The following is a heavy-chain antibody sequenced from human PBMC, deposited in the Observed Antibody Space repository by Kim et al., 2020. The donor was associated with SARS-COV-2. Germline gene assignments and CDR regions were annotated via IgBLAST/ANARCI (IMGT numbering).Heavy chain of an antibody. CDR2: ISAYNGNT. V-gene: IGHV1-18*04. Sequence: ASVKVSCKASGYTFTSYGISWVRQAPGQGLEWMGWISAYNGNTNYAQKLQGRVTMTTDTSTSTAYMELRSLRSDDTAVYYCARDFKGTGYSSSKGEFYYGMDVWGQGTTVTVSS. CDR1: GYTFTSYG. CDR3: ARDFKGTGYSSSKGEFYYGMDV. D-gene: IGHD6-13*01. J-gene: IGHJ6*02.